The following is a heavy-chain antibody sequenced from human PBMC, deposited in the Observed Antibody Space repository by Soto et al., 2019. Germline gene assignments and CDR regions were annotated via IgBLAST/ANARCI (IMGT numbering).Heavy chain of an antibody. CDR2: INHSGST. Sequence: QVQVQQWGAGLLKPSETLSLTCAVYGGSFSVYYWSWLRQPPGMGLEWIGEINHSGSTNYNPSLKSRVTISVDTSKNQFSLKLSSVTAADTAVYYCARDGSWYYYYYGMDVWGQGTTVTVSS. CDR3: ARDGSWYYYYYGMDV. D-gene: IGHD6-13*01. CDR1: GGSFSVYY. V-gene: IGHV4-34*01. J-gene: IGHJ6*02.